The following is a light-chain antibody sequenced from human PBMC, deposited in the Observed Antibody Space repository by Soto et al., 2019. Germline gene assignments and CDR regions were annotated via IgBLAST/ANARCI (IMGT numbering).Light chain of an antibody. CDR2: EVS. V-gene: IGLV2-14*01. Sequence: QSVPTQPASVSGSPGQSITISCTGTSSDVGSYNYVSWYQQHPGKAPKLMIYEVSDRPSGISSRFSGSKSGNTASLTISGLQTEDEADYYCSSYTSSSTLFGTGTKLTVL. CDR3: SSYTSSSTL. J-gene: IGLJ1*01. CDR1: SSDVGSYNY.